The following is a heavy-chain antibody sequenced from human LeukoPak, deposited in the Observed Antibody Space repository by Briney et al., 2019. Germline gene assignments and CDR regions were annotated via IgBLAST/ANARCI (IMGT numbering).Heavy chain of an antibody. J-gene: IGHJ4*02. CDR3: ARDRLGRLFGLGAPQAVDY. CDR2: ISGSGTST. V-gene: IGHV3-23*01. Sequence: GGTLRLSCAASGFTFSSYGMNWVRQAPGKGLEWVSTISGSGTSTYYADSVKGRFTISRDNSKNTLYLQMNSLRAEDTAVYYCARDRLGRLFGLGAPQAVDYWGQGTLVTVSS. D-gene: IGHD3-16*01. CDR1: GFTFSSYG.